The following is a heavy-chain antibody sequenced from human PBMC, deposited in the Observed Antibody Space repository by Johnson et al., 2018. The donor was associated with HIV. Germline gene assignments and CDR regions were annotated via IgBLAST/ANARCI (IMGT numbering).Heavy chain of an antibody. Sequence: EKLVESGGGLVQPGGSLRLSCAASGFTFSNYAMHWVRQAPGKGLEWVANIKQDGSERYYVDSVKGRFTISRANAKNSLYLQMNSLRAGDTAVYYCARGQQDMGAGAFDIWGQGTMVTVSS. CDR1: GFTFSNYA. V-gene: IGHV3-7*01. CDR3: ARGQQDMGAGAFDI. J-gene: IGHJ3*02. D-gene: IGHD3-16*01. CDR2: IKQDGSER.